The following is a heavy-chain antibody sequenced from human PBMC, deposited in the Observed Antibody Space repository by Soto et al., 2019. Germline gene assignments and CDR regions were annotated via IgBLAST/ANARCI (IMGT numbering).Heavy chain of an antibody. CDR1: GFTFSDYY. D-gene: IGHD5-18*01. CDR2: ISSSGSTI. J-gene: IGHJ6*03. Sequence: QVQLVESGGGLVKPGGSLRLSCAASGFTFSDYYMSWIRQAPGKGLEWVSYISSSGSTIYYADSVKGRFTISRDNAKNSLYRQMNSLRAQDTAVYYCARVFSLVQRWPERRRYYYYYIDVWGKGSTVTVSS. V-gene: IGHV3-11*01. CDR3: ARVFSLVQRWPERRRYYYYYIDV.